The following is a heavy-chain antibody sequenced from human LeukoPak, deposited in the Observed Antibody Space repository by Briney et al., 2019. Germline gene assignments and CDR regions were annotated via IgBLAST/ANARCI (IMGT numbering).Heavy chain of an antibody. J-gene: IGHJ5*02. CDR3: ARGSFLGTSSWFDP. V-gene: IGHV1-18*01. CDR2: ISPNRGDT. Sequence: ASVKVSCKAAGYTFTSYGISWVRQAPGQGPEWMGWISPNRGDTNYAQKFKGRVTMTTDTSLNTIYMELRSLRLDDTAVYFCARGSFLGTSSWFDPWGQGTLVTVSS. CDR1: GYTFTSYG. D-gene: IGHD2-8*01.